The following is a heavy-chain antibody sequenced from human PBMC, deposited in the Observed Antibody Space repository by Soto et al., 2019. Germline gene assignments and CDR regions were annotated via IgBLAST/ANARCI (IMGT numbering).Heavy chain of an antibody. D-gene: IGHD1-26*01. J-gene: IGHJ4*02. CDR3: GKVDPRGRYAVGY. Sequence: PGGAKILFYAASGYRFSGYGMHWVRQAQGEGLEWVPVISYYGTYEDYEDSDKGRITNSRDNSKNALYLQMNSLRIEDTAVYVCGKVDPRGRYAVGYCVQGSLV. V-gene: IGHV3-30*18. CDR1: GYRFSGYG. CDR2: ISYYGTYE.